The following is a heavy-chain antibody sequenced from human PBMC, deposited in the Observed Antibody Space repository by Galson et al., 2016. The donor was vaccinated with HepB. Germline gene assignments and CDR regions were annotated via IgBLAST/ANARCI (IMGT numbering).Heavy chain of an antibody. V-gene: IGHV6-1*01. CDR2: TYYRSKWHF. CDR1: GDSVSSNSAG. J-gene: IGHJ4*02. CDR3: ARSYLLGRGFGS. D-gene: IGHD7-27*01. Sequence: AISGDSVSSNSAGWYWIRQSPSRGLEWLGRTYYRSKWHFDYAESVESRISINPDTAKNQVSLQLNSVAPEDTAIYYCARSYLLGRGFGSWGQGTLVTLSS.